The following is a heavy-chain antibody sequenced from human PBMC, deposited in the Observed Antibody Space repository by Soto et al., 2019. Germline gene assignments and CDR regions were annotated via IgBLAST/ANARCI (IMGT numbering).Heavy chain of an antibody. V-gene: IGHV4-59*01. Sequence: QVQLQESGPGLVKPSETLSLTCTVSGGSISSYYWSWIRQPPGKGLEWIGYIYYSGSTNYNPSLKSRVTISVDTSKNQFSLKLSSVTAADTAVYYCARAGFGGFDYWGQGTLVTVSS. CDR3: ARAGFGGFDY. CDR2: IYYSGST. J-gene: IGHJ4*02. CDR1: GGSISSYY. D-gene: IGHD3-10*01.